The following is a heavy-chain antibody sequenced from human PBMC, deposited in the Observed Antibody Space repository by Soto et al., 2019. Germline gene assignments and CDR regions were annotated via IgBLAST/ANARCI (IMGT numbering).Heavy chain of an antibody. D-gene: IGHD6-13*01. CDR1: GFAFSTYA. Sequence: LRLSCAASGFAFSTYAMTWVRQAPGKGLEWVSVISGSGGSSYYAASVKGRFTISRDNSKNTLYLQMNGLRAEDTALYYCAKVTKRAAAGRYEYYKYGMDVWGQGTTVTV. CDR2: ISGSGGSS. V-gene: IGHV3-23*01. CDR3: AKVTKRAAAGRYEYYKYGMDV. J-gene: IGHJ6*02.